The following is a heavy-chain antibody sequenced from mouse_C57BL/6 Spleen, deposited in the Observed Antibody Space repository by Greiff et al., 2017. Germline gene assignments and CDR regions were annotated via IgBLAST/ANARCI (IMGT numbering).Heavy chain of an antibody. Sequence: VMLLQSGAELVKPGASVKLSCKASGYTFTEYTIHWVKQRSGQGLAWIGWFYRGSGSIKYNEKFKDKATLTANKSSSTVYMELSRLTSEDAAVYYCARHEEGATQAIYAMDYWGQGTCVTVSS. V-gene: IGHV1-62-2*01. CDR2: FYRGSGSI. J-gene: IGHJ4*01. CDR3: ARHEEGATQAIYAMDY. D-gene: IGHD3-2*02. CDR1: GYTFTEYT.